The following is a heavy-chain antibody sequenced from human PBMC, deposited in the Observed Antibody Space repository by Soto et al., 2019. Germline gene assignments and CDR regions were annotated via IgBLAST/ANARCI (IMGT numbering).Heavy chain of an antibody. V-gene: IGHV3-53*04. CDR3: ARGDHTDV. J-gene: IGHJ6*03. CDR1: GFTVSSYY. CDR2: LYTGGST. Sequence: EVQVVESGGGLVQPGGSLRLSCAASGFTVSSYYMSWVRQAPGKGLEWVSVLYTGGSTYYADSVNGRFTISRHNSENTLYLQMNSLRVEDTAVYYCARGDHTDVWGKGTTVTVSS.